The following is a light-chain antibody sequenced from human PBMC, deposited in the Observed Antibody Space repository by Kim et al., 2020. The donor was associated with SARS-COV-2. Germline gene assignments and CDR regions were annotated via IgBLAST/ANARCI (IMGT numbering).Light chain of an antibody. Sequence: EIVLTQSPGTLALSPGERATLSCRASQSVASSFLAWYQQKPGQAPTLLIYETSTRATGIPDRFSGSGSGTDFTLTISGLEPEDFAVYYCQQTGGSSYTFGQGTKMKI. CDR2: ETS. CDR3: QQTGGSSYT. CDR1: QSVASSF. J-gene: IGKJ2*01. V-gene: IGKV3-20*01.